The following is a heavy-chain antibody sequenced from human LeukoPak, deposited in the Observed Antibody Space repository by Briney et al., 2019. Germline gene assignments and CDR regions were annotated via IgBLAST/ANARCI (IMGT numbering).Heavy chain of an antibody. CDR2: ISGSGTST. CDR3: AKDLHVSHYSSSSRGFDY. V-gene: IGHV3-23*01. CDR1: GFTFSNYA. Sequence: GGSLRLSCAASGFTFSNYAMSWVRQAPGKGLEWVSVISGSGTSTDYADSVKGRFTISRDTSKNTLYLQMNSLRAEDTALYYCAKDLHVSHYSSSSRGFDYWGQGTLVTVSS. D-gene: IGHD6-6*01. J-gene: IGHJ4*02.